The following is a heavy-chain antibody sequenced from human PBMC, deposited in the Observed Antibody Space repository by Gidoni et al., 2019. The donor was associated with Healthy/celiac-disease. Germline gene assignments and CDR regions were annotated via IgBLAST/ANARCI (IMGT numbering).Heavy chain of an antibody. D-gene: IGHD3-10*01. CDR1: GYTFTSYA. J-gene: IGHJ6*02. V-gene: IGHV1-46*01. CDR2: INPSGGST. CDR3: ASGRGLNYYGSGSYYTEYYYYYGMDV. Sequence: QVQLVQSGAEVKKPGASVKVSCKASGYTFTSYAMHSVRQAPRQGVEWMGIINPSGGSTSYAQKFQGRVTMTRDTSTSTVYMELSSLRSEDTAVYYCASGRGLNYYGSGSYYTEYYYYYGMDVWGQGTTVTVSS.